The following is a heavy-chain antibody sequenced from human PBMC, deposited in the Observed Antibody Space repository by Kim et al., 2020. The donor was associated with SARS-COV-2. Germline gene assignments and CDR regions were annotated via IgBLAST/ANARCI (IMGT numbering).Heavy chain of an antibody. V-gene: IGHV3-23*01. Sequence: SGSAYSADSVKGRFTISRDNSKNTLYLQMNSRVPDDTAVYYCAKGVFDLWGRGTLVTVSS. CDR2: SGSA. CDR3: AKGVFDL. J-gene: IGHJ2*01. D-gene: IGHD3-16*01.